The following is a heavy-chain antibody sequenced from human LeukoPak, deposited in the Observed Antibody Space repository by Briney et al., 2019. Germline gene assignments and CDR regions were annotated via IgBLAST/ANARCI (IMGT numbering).Heavy chain of an antibody. V-gene: IGHV3-33*06. Sequence: PGGSLRLSCAASGFTFSSYGMHWVRQAPGKGLEWVAVIWYDGSNKYYADSVKGRFTISRDNSKNTLYLQMNSLRAEDTAVYYCAKDQGVGATYYYYYGMDVWGQGTTVTVSS. CDR3: AKDQGVGATYYYYYGMDV. CDR1: GFTFSSYG. J-gene: IGHJ6*02. CDR2: IWYDGSNK. D-gene: IGHD1-26*01.